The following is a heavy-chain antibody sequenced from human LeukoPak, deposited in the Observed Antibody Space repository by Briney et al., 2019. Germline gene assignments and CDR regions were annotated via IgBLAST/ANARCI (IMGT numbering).Heavy chain of an antibody. V-gene: IGHV3-23*01. D-gene: IGHD1-26*01. J-gene: IGHJ4*02. CDR1: GFTFDDYA. CDR2: ISGSGGTT. CDR3: AKTTSGSYYLFDY. Sequence: PGGSLRLSCAASGFTFDDYAMHWVRQAPGKGLEWVSAISGSGGTTYYADSVKGRFTISRDSSKNTLYLQMNSLRAEDTAVYYCAKTTSGSYYLFDYWGQGILVTVSS.